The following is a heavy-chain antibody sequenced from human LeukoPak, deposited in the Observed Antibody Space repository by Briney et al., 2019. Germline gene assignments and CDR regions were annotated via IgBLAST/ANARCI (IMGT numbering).Heavy chain of an antibody. Sequence: GGSLRLSCAASGFTFSSYWMHWVRHAPGKGLVWVSRINSDGSSTSYADSVKGRFTISRDNAKNTLYLQMNSLRAEDTAVYYCARDGGVVPAAKPFDYWGQGTLVTVSS. D-gene: IGHD2-2*02. V-gene: IGHV3-74*01. J-gene: IGHJ4*02. CDR1: GFTFSSYW. CDR2: INSDGSST. CDR3: ARDGGVVPAAKPFDY.